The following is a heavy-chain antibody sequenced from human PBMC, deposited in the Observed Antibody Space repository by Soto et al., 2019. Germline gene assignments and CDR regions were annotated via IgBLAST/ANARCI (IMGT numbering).Heavy chain of an antibody. D-gene: IGHD3-10*01. V-gene: IGHV1-69*13. Sequence: SVKVSCKASGGTFSSYAISWVRQAPGQGLEWMGGIIPIFGTANYAQKFQGRVTITADESTSTAYMELSSLRSEDTAVYYCARDTTMVRGVIPKYYYGMDVWGQGTTVTVSS. CDR2: IIPIFGTA. J-gene: IGHJ6*02. CDR3: ARDTTMVRGVIPKYYYGMDV. CDR1: GGTFSSYA.